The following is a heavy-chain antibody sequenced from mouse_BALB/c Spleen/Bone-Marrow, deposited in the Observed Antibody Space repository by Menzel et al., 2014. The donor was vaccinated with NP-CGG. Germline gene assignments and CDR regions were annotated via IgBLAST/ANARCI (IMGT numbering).Heavy chain of an antibody. Sequence: VQRVESGPELVKPGASVKMSCKASGYTFTDYVISWVKQRTGQGLEWIGEIYPGSGSTYYNEKFKGKATLTADKSSNTAYMQLSSLTSEDSAVYFCARRELRMGSYYAMDYWGQGTSVTVSS. CDR1: GYTFTDYV. J-gene: IGHJ4*01. D-gene: IGHD1-1*02. CDR2: IYPGSGST. CDR3: ARRELRMGSYYAMDY. V-gene: IGHV1-77*01.